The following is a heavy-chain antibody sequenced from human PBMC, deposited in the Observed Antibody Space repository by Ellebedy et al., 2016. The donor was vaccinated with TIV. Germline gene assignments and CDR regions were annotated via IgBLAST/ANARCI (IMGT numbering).Heavy chain of an antibody. CDR3: TRETNPPPGALAGTAFDC. D-gene: IGHD6-19*01. J-gene: IGHJ4*02. Sequence: GGSLRLSCAASGFTFSTYGMHWVRQAPGKGLEWVAFKRFDGRNEYNGDSVKGRFFISRDLSKNTLYLQMNRLRSEDTGRYYCTRETNPPPGALAGTAFDCWGQGTQVIVSS. V-gene: IGHV3-30*02. CDR1: GFTFSTYG. CDR2: KRFDGRNE.